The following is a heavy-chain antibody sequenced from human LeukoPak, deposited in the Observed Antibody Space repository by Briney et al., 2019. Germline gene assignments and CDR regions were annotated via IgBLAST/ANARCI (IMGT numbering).Heavy chain of an antibody. D-gene: IGHD6-13*01. CDR3: ARVRYSSSWPYYYYYYYMDV. CDR1: GGSISSYY. J-gene: IGHJ6*03. Sequence: SETLSLTCTVSGGSISSYYWSWIRQPPGKGLEWIGYIYYSGSTNYNPSLKSRVTISVDTSKNQFSLKLSSVTAADTAVYYCARVRYSSSWPYYYYYYYMDVWGKGTTVTVSS. CDR2: IYYSGST. V-gene: IGHV4-59*01.